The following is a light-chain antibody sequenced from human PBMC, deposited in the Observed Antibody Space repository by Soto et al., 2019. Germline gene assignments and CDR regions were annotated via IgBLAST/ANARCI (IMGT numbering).Light chain of an antibody. CDR2: EVS. CDR1: RSDIGGYSH. V-gene: IGLV2-14*03. J-gene: IGLJ1*01. CDR3: SSYTSSGTYV. Sequence: QSALTQPASVSGSPGQSITVSCTGTRSDIGGYSHVSWYQQHPGKAPKLIIYEVSNRPSGVSNRFSGSKSGNTASLTISGLQAEDEADYYCSSYTSSGTYVFGAGTKLTVL.